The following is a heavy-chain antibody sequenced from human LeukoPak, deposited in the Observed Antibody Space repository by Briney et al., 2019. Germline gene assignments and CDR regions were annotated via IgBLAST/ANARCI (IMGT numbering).Heavy chain of an antibody. CDR3: AHTFELLVVEATWAFDI. J-gene: IGHJ3*02. D-gene: IGHD1-26*01. V-gene: IGHV2-5*01. Sequence: SGPTLVKPTQTLTLTCTFSRFSLSTSGVGVGWIRQPPGKALEWLALIYWNDDKRYSPSLRNRLTITKDTSKNQVVLTMTNMDPVDTATYYCAHTFELLVVEATWAFDIWGQGTMVTVSS. CDR1: RFSLSTSGVG. CDR2: IYWNDDK.